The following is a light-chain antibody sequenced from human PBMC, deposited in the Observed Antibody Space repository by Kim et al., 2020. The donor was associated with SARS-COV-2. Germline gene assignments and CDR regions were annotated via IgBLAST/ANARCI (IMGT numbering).Light chain of an antibody. CDR1: SSDVGGYNY. Sequence: GQSFAISCTGTSSDVGGYNYVSWYQQRPGKAPKLMIYDVSKRPSGVSDRFSGSKSGNTASLTISGLQAEDEADYYCSSYTSSSTLVFGGGTQLTVL. CDR2: DVS. CDR3: SSYTSSSTLV. V-gene: IGLV2-14*04. J-gene: IGLJ2*01.